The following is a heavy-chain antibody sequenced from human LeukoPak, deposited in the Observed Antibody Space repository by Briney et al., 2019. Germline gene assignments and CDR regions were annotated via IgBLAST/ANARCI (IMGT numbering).Heavy chain of an antibody. V-gene: IGHV4-4*07. Sequence: SETLSLTCTVSGGSISNYWTWIRQPAGKGLEWIGRIYTTGSTNYNPSLNSRVTMSVDTSKNQFSLKLSSVTAADTAVYYCARALRVKSGWYYFDYWGQGTLVTVSS. CDR1: GGSISNY. J-gene: IGHJ4*02. D-gene: IGHD6-19*01. CDR3: ARALRVKSGWYYFDY. CDR2: IYTTGST.